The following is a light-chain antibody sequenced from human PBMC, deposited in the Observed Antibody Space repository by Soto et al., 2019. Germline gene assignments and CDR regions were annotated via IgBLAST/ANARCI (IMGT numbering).Light chain of an antibody. CDR2: YNN. Sequence: QSVLTQPPSVSGTPGQSVTISCSGSSSSIGSNTVNWYQQLPGTAPKLLIYYNNRRPSGVPDRFSGSKSGTSASLAISGLRSEDEADYSCATWDDSLNGVIFGGGTKLTVL. V-gene: IGLV1-44*01. J-gene: IGLJ2*01. CDR3: ATWDDSLNGVI. CDR1: SSSIGSNT.